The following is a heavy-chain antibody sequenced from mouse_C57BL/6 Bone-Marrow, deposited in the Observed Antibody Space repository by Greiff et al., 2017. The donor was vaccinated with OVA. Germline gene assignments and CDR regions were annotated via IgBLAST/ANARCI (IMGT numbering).Heavy chain of an antibody. V-gene: IGHV5-6*01. Sequence: EVNVVESGGDLVKPGGSLKLSCAASGFTFSSYGMSWVRQTPDKRLEWVATISSGGSYTYYPDSVKGRFTISRDNAKNTLYLQMSSLKSEDTAMYYCARGYGSSYWYFDVWGTGTTVTVSS. CDR1: GFTFSSYG. CDR3: ARGYGSSYWYFDV. D-gene: IGHD1-1*01. J-gene: IGHJ1*03. CDR2: ISSGGSYT.